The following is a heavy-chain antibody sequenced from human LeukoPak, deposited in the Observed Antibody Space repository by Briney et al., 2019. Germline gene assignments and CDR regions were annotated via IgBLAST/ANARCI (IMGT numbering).Heavy chain of an antibody. Sequence: GGSLRLSCAASGFTFSSYDMSWVRQAPGKGLEWVSAISSSGGSTYYADSVKGRFTISRDNSKSTLYLQMNSLRAEDTAVYYCAKDQSSGTYFVYWGQGTLVTVSS. J-gene: IGHJ4*02. CDR1: GFTFSSYD. D-gene: IGHD1-26*01. CDR2: ISSSGGST. CDR3: AKDQSSGTYFVY. V-gene: IGHV3-23*01.